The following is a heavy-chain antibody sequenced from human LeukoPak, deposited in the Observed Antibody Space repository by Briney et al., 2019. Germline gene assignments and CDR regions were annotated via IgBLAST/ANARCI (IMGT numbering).Heavy chain of an antibody. CDR3: ARDQPYYSDSGSFVPFHY. CDR1: GFTFNTYG. J-gene: IGHJ4*02. CDR2: ISGSGGAT. V-gene: IGHV3-21*01. D-gene: IGHD3-10*01. Sequence: GGSLRLSCAASGFTFNTYGMSWVRQAPGKGLEWVSGISGSGGATYYADSVRGRFTISRDNAKNSLYLQMNTLRAEDTAVYYCARDQPYYSDSGSFVPFHYWGQGTLVTVSS.